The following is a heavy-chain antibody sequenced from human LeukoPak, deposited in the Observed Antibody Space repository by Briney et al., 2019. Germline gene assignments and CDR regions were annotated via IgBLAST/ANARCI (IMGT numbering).Heavy chain of an antibody. V-gene: IGHV3-33*01. Sequence: GRSLRLSCAASGFTFSSYGMHWVRQAPGKGLEWVAVIWYDGSNKYYADSVKGRFTISRDNSKNTLYLQMNSLRAEDTAVYYCARVLKDSGHDLAWGSFDYWGQGTLVTVSS. D-gene: IGHD5-12*01. CDR2: IWYDGSNK. J-gene: IGHJ4*02. CDR3: ARVLKDSGHDLAWGSFDY. CDR1: GFTFSSYG.